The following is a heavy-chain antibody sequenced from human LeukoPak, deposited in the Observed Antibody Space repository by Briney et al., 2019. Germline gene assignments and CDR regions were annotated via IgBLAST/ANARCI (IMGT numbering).Heavy chain of an antibody. J-gene: IGHJ6*02. D-gene: IGHD4/OR15-4a*01. Sequence: TETLSLTCTVSGGSISHYYWSWIRQPPGKGLEWIGYIYYSGTTNYNPSLKSRVTISVDTSKNQFSLKLNSVTAADTAVYYCAREDPRTKVPEGMDVWGQGTTVTVSS. V-gene: IGHV4-59*01. CDR1: GGSISHYY. CDR2: IYYSGTT. CDR3: AREDPRTKVPEGMDV.